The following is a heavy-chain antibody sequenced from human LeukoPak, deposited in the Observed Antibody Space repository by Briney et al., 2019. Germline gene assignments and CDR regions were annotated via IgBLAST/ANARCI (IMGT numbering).Heavy chain of an antibody. D-gene: IGHD2-8*01. CDR1: GFTFSSYW. Sequence: GGSLRLSCAASGFTFSSYWMSWVRQAPGKGLEWVANIKQDGSEKYYVDSVKGRFTISRDNAKNSLYLQMNSLRAEDTAVYYCARDLKYYCTNGVCYTVGAFDIWGQGTMVTVSS. CDR2: IKQDGSEK. J-gene: IGHJ3*02. CDR3: ARDLKYYCTNGVCYTVGAFDI. V-gene: IGHV3-7*01.